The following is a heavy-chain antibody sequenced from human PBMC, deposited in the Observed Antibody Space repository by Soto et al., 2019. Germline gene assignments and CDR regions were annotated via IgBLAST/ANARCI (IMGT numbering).Heavy chain of an antibody. J-gene: IGHJ5*02. V-gene: IGHV4-30-4*01. CDR1: GGSISSGDYY. CDR2: IYYSGST. CDR3: ASHCSGGSCYIGWFDP. D-gene: IGHD2-15*01. Sequence: SETLSLTCTVSGGSISSGDYYWSWIRQPPGKGLEWIGYIYYSGSTYYNPSLKSRVTISVDTSKNQFSLKLSSVTAADTAFYYCASHCSGGSCYIGWFDPWGQGTLVTVSS.